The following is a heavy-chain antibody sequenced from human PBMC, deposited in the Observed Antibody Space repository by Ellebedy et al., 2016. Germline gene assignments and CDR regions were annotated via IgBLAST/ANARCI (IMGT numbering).Heavy chain of an antibody. D-gene: IGHD6-19*01. CDR2: IYHSGST. CDR1: GGSISSSNW. Sequence: SETLSLTCAVSGGSISSSNWWSWVRQPPGKGLEWFGEIYHSGSTNYNPSLKSRVTISVDKSKNQFSLKLSSVTAADTAVYYCARVASFWTSGWRVPAGCFDYWGQGTLVTVSS. CDR3: ARVASFWTSGWRVPAGCFDY. J-gene: IGHJ4*02. V-gene: IGHV4-4*02.